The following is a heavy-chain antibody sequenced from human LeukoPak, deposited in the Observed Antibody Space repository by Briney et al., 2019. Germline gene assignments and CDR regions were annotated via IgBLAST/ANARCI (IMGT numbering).Heavy chain of an antibody. CDR2: INTKSGST. D-gene: IGHD3-3*01. CDR1: GYSFTDYY. V-gene: IGHV1-2*02. Sequence: GASVKVSCKTSGYSFTDYYIHWVRQAPGQGLEWMGWINTKSGSTSSARKFQGRVTMTRDPSITTVYMDMAWLTSDDTAIYFCARADFIDAGPYLIGPWGQGTLVTVSS. J-gene: IGHJ5*02. CDR3: ARADFIDAGPYLIGP.